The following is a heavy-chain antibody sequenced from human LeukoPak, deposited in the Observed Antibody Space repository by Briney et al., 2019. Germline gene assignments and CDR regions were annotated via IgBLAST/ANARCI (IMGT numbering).Heavy chain of an antibody. CDR3: AGGGDMDYYDSSGYLVY. CDR1: GGTFSSYA. D-gene: IGHD3-22*01. V-gene: IGHV1-69*01. Sequence: SVKVSCKASGGTFSSYAISWVRQAPGQGLEWMGGIIPIFGTAIYAQKFQGRVTITADEFTSTAYMELSSLRSEDTAVYYCAGGGDMDYYDSSGYLVYWGQGTLVTVSS. CDR2: IIPIFGTA. J-gene: IGHJ4*02.